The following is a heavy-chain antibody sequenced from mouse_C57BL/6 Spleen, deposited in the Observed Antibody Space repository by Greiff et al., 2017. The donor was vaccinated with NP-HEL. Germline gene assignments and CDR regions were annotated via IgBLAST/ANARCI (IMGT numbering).Heavy chain of an antibody. CDR3: ARYTITTVVAAYYFDY. CDR1: GYTFTSYG. J-gene: IGHJ2*01. D-gene: IGHD1-1*01. Sequence: QVQLQQSGAELARPGASVKLSCKASGYTFTSYGISWVKQRTGQGLEWIGEIYPRSGNTYYNEKFKGKATLTADKSSSTAYMELRSLTSEDSAVYFCARYTITTVVAAYYFDYWGQGTTLTVSS. V-gene: IGHV1-81*01. CDR2: IYPRSGNT.